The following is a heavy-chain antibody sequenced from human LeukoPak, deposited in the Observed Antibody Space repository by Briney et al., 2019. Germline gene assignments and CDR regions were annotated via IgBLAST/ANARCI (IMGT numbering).Heavy chain of an antibody. CDR3: ASDWGSSGFLN. D-gene: IGHD3-22*01. Sequence: GGSLRLSCAASGFTVSNNYMSWVRQAPGKGLEWVSIIYSGGSTFYADSVKGRFTISRDNSKNTLYLQMNSLRAEDTAVYYCASDWGSSGFLNWGQGTLVTVSS. CDR2: IYSGGST. V-gene: IGHV3-53*01. CDR1: GFTVSNNY. J-gene: IGHJ4*02.